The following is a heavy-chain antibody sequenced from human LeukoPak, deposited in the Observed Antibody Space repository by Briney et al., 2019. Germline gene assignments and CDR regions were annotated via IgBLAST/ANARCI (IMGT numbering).Heavy chain of an antibody. CDR3: ARDRGYSYGYCYYGMDV. V-gene: IGHV3-13*01. CDR1: GFTFSSYD. J-gene: IGHJ6*02. Sequence: GGSLRLSCAASGFTFSSYDMHWVRQATGKGLEWVSAIGTAGDTYYPGSVKGRFTISRENAKNSLYLQMNSLRAEDTAVYYCARDRGYSYGYCYYGMDVWGQGTTVTVSS. D-gene: IGHD5-18*01. CDR2: IGTAGDT.